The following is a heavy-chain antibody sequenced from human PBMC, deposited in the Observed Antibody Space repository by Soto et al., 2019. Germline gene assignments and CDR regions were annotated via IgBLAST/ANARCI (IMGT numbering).Heavy chain of an antibody. Sequence: SETLSLTCTVSGGSISSYYWSWIRQPPGQGLEWIGYIYYSGSTNYNPSLKSRVTISVDTSKNQFSLKLSSVTAADTAVYYCASLPRAARYNYYYYMDVWGKGTTVTVSS. CDR2: IYYSGST. CDR1: GGSISSYY. V-gene: IGHV4-59*08. D-gene: IGHD6-6*01. J-gene: IGHJ6*03. CDR3: ASLPRAARYNYYYYMDV.